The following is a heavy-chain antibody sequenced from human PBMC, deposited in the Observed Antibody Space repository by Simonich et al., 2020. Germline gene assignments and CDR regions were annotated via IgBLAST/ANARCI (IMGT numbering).Heavy chain of an antibody. CDR3: ARDYSNYDAFDI. V-gene: IGHV3-74*01. CDR2: INSDGNST. J-gene: IGHJ3*02. Sequence: EVQLVESGGGVVQPGGSLRLSCAASGFTFSSYCMHWVRQAPGKGLVWVSRINSDGNSTSNADSVKGRFTISRDNAKNTLYLQMNSLRAEDTAVYYCARDYSNYDAFDIWGQGTMVTVSS. CDR1: GFTFSSYC. D-gene: IGHD4-4*01.